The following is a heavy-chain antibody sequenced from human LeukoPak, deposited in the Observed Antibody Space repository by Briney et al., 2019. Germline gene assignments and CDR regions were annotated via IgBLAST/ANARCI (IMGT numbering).Heavy chain of an antibody. Sequence: SETLSLTCTVSGYSISSGYYWGWIRQPPGKGLEWIGSIYHSGSTYYNPSLKSRVTISVDTSKNQFSLKLSSVTAADTAVCYCASRGPYSSGWYNFDYWGQGTLVTVSS. CDR3: ASRGPYSSGWYNFDY. D-gene: IGHD6-19*01. J-gene: IGHJ4*02. CDR2: IYHSGST. CDR1: GYSISSGYY. V-gene: IGHV4-38-2*02.